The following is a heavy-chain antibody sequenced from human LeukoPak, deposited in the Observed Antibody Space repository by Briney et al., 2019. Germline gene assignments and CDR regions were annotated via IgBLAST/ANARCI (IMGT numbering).Heavy chain of an antibody. J-gene: IGHJ4*02. CDR1: GDSISTYY. Sequence: PSETLSLTCIVSGDSISTYYWSWIRQPPGKGLEWIGYIDYSGSTAYNPSLNGRVAISLDASKNQFSLKLRSVTAADTAVYYCARLNGGNWGPGILVTVSS. CDR2: IDYSGST. D-gene: IGHD4-23*01. V-gene: IGHV4-59*08. CDR3: ARLNGGN.